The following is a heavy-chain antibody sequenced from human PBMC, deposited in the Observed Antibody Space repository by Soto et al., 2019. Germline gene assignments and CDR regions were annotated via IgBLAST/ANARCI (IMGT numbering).Heavy chain of an antibody. D-gene: IGHD3-3*01. CDR2: IYYSGST. CDR3: ARDRRKPSYSDFWSGYYYHYGMDV. V-gene: IGHV4-59*01. CDR1: VGSISGYY. J-gene: IGHJ6*02. Sequence: PSETLSLTCTVAVGSISGYYWIWMRQPPGKGLEWVGYIYYSGSTNYNPSLKSRVTISVDTAKNQFSLKLSSVTAADTAVYYCARDRRKPSYSDFWSGYYYHYGMDVWRQGTTVTVSS.